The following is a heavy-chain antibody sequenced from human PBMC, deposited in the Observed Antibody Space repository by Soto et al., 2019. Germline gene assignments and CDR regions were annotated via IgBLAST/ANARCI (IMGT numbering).Heavy chain of an antibody. Sequence: SVKVSCKASGFTFTSSAVQWVRQARGQRLEWIGWIVVGSGNTNYAQKFQERVTITRDMSTSTAYMELSSLRSEDTAVYYCARDKEVLLTNYGMAVWGQGTTVTVSS. CDR3: ARDKEVLLTNYGMAV. V-gene: IGHV1-58*01. J-gene: IGHJ6*02. CDR1: GFTFTSSA. CDR2: IVVGSGNT.